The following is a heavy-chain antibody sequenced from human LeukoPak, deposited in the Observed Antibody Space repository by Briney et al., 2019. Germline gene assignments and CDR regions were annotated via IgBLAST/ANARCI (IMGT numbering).Heavy chain of an antibody. Sequence: GGSLRLSCAVSGFIVSSNYMNWVRQAPGKGLEWVSVIYSGGSTYYADSVKGRFIISRDNSKNTLYLQMNSLRAEDTAVYYCARDLRGRYSSSWYGNWFDPWGQGTLVTVSS. CDR3: ARDLRGRYSSSWYGNWFDP. J-gene: IGHJ5*02. CDR1: GFIVSSNY. CDR2: IYSGGST. V-gene: IGHV3-66*01. D-gene: IGHD6-13*01.